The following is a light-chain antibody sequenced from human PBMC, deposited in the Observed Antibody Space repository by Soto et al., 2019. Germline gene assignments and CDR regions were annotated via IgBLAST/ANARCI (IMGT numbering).Light chain of an antibody. J-gene: IGLJ1*01. V-gene: IGLV2-23*01. Sequence: QSVLAHPASVSGSPGQSITISCTGASGYVGTYSLVSWYQQHPGKAPKVVIYEGHKRPSGVPDRFSGSTSVNTPSLTISGLQTDDEADYYCCLYVGATTYVFGTGTKVTVL. CDR3: CLYVGATTYV. CDR1: SGYVGTYSL. CDR2: EGH.